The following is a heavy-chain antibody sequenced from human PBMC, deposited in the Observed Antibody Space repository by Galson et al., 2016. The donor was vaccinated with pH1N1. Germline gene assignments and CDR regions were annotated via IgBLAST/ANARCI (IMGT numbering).Heavy chain of an antibody. J-gene: IGHJ4*02. CDR1: GGSISSSIYY. V-gene: IGHV4-61*02. CDR3: ARDRVALTGIFDY. CDR2: MYTSGTT. Sequence: LSLTCTVSGGSISSSIYYWNWIRQPAGKGLEWIGRMYTSGTTTYNPSLESRASISVDTSKNQFSLRLSSVTAADTAVYFCARDRVALTGIFDYWGQGALVTVSS. D-gene: IGHD3-10*01.